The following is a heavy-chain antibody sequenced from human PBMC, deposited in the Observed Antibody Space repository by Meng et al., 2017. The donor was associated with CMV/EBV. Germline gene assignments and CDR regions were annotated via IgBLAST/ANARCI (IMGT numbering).Heavy chain of an antibody. Sequence: QVQLQDSGPALVEPSETLSPTGTVSCGSISIYYWSWIRQPAGKGLEWIGRIYTSGSTNYNPSLKSRVTMSVDTSKNQFSLKLSSVTAADTAVYYCARVLRWNGVIDYWGQGTLVTVSS. CDR2: IYTSGST. D-gene: IGHD4-23*01. CDR1: CGSISIYY. CDR3: ARVLRWNGVIDY. V-gene: IGHV4-4*07. J-gene: IGHJ4*02.